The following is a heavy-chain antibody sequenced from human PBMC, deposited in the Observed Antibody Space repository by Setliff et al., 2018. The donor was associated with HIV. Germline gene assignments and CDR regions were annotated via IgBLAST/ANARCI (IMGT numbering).Heavy chain of an antibody. CDR2: IKPDGSAK. J-gene: IGHJ4*02. CDR1: GFTISSYW. CDR3: ARASYYYDSSGWVDY. V-gene: IGHV3-7*04. Sequence: PGGSLRLSCAASGFTISSYWMSWVRQAPGKGLEWVANIKPDGSAKDYVVSMKGRFTISRDSSKNTLYLQMNSLRAEDTAVYYCARASYYYDSSGWVDYWGQGTLVTVSS. D-gene: IGHD3-22*01.